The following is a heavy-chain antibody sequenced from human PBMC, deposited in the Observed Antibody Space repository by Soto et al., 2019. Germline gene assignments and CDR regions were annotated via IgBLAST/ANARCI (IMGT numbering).Heavy chain of an antibody. CDR1: GFTFSTYW. CDR2: INSDGSST. V-gene: IGHV3-74*01. CDR3: SNWFDP. Sequence: EVQLVESGGGLVQPGGSLRLSCAASGFTFSTYWRHWVRQAPGKGLVWVSRINSDGSSTYYAESVKGRFTISRDNANNTLYQQMNSLRAEDTAVYYCSNWFDPWGQGTLVTVSS. J-gene: IGHJ5*02.